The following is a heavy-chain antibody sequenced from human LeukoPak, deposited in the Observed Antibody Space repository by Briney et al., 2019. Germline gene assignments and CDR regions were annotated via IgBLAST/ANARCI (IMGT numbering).Heavy chain of an antibody. D-gene: IGHD3-10*01. V-gene: IGHV1-69*04. Sequence: SVKLSSMPSAGTLTSYSISWVRPAAEGGREWVGRIIPIFGVANYAQEFQGRVTITADKSTNTAYMELSSLRSEDTAVYYCARELGVFDPWGQGTLVIVS. CDR3: ARELGVFDP. CDR2: IIPIFGVA. CDR1: AGTLTSYS. J-gene: IGHJ5*02.